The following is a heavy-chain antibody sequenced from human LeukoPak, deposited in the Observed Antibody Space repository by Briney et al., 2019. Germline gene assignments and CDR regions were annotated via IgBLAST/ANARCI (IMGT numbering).Heavy chain of an antibody. CDR2: IYYSGST. CDR3: ASLGYCSSTSCLFFDY. J-gene: IGHJ4*02. CDR1: GGSISSGDYY. V-gene: IGHV4-30-4*01. D-gene: IGHD2-2*01. Sequence: SQTLSLTCTVSGGSISSGDYYWSWIRQPPGKGLEWIGYIYYSGSTYYNPSLKSRVTISVDTSKNQFSLKLSSVTAADTAVYYCASLGYCSSTSCLFFDYWGQGTLVTVSS.